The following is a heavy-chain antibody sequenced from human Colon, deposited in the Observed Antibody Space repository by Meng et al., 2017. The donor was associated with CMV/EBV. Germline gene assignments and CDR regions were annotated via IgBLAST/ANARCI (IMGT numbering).Heavy chain of an antibody. CDR3: AREIGGDQTYFDY. CDR2: ISNDGGSE. V-gene: IGHV3-30-3*01. D-gene: IGHD3-16*01. CDR1: EFTFTSYA. J-gene: IGHJ4*02. Sequence: GESLKISCAASEFTFTSYAMHWVRQAPGKGPEWVAVISNDGGSEYYADSVKGRFTISRDNSDNTVSLQMNSLRAEDTAVYYCAREIGGDQTYFDYWGQGTLVTVSS.